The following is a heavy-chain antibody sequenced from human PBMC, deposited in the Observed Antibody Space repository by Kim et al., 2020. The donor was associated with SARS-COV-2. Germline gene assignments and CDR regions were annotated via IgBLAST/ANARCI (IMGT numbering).Heavy chain of an antibody. J-gene: IGHJ3*02. Sequence: ASVKVSCKSSGYTFTSYGISWVRQAPGQGLEWMGWISAYNGNTNYAQKLQGRVTMTTDTSTSTDYMELRSLRSDDTAVYYCARARPIVVVPAATSAFDIWGQGTMVTVSS. V-gene: IGHV1-18*01. CDR3: ARARPIVVVPAATSAFDI. CDR1: GYTFTSYG. CDR2: ISAYNGNT. D-gene: IGHD2-2*01.